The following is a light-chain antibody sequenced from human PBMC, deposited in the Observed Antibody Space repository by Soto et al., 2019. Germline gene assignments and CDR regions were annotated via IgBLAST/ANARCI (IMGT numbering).Light chain of an antibody. Sequence: QSVPTQPPSVSGAPGQSVTISCTGSSSNIGAGHDVHWYQQFPGAAPKVLIYGNSNRPTGVPDRFCGSKSGTSASLAITGLQAEDEADYYCQSYDNSLSGSNVFGTGTKLTV. CDR3: QSYDNSLSGSNV. CDR1: SSNIGAGHD. V-gene: IGLV1-40*01. CDR2: GNS. J-gene: IGLJ1*01.